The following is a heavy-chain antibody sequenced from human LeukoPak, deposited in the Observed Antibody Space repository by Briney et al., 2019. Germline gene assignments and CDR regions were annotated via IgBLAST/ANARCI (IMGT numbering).Heavy chain of an antibody. CDR2: INPSGGST. CDR1: GYTFTSYY. D-gene: IGHD3-10*01. J-gene: IGHJ4*02. Sequence: ASVKVSCKASGYTFTSYYMHWVRQAPGQGLEWMGIINPSGGSTSYAQKFQGRVTITRDTSTSTVYMELSSLRSEDTAVYSGARVRFGKFGTVYWGQGTLVTVSS. CDR3: ARVRFGKFGTVY. V-gene: IGHV1-46*01.